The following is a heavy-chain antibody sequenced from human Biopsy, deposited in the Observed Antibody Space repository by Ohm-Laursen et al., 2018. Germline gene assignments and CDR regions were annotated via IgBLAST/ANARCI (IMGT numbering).Heavy chain of an antibody. CDR2: ISSTVNST. CDR3: AKDRRTMRVWYFDL. V-gene: IGHV3-23*01. J-gene: IGHJ2*01. Sequence: SLRLSCSASGFTFATYGMSWVRQAPGKGLEWVSGISSTVNSTYYADSVKGRFTISRDNSKNTLYLQLNSLRVEDTALYYCAKDRRTMRVWYFDLWGRGTLVTVSS. D-gene: IGHD4/OR15-4a*01. CDR1: GFTFATYG.